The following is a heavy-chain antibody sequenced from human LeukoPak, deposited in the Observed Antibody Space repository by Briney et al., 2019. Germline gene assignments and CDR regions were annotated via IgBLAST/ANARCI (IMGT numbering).Heavy chain of an antibody. J-gene: IGHJ4*02. V-gene: IGHV3-23*01. Sequence: PGGSLRLSCAASGFTFSSHGMNWVRQAPGKGLEWVSGISLDGATTYYAGSVEGRFTISRDNSKNTLYLQMNSLRADDTAVYYCVKDHGWLLYSWGQGTLVTVSS. CDR3: VKDHGWLLYS. CDR2: ISLDGATT. D-gene: IGHD3-9*01. CDR1: GFTFSSHG.